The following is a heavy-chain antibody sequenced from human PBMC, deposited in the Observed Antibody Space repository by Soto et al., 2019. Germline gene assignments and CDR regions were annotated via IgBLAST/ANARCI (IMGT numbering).Heavy chain of an antibody. J-gene: IGHJ4*02. CDR1: GGSISSGDYY. CDR2: IYYSGST. D-gene: IGHD4-17*01. V-gene: IGHV4-30-4*01. CDR3: ARTTVTSIYYFDY. Sequence: SETLSLTCTVSGGSISSGDYYWSWIRQPPGKGLEWIGYIYYSGSTYYNPSLKSRVTISVDTSKNQFSLKLSSVTAADTAVYYCARTTVTSIYYFDYWGQGTLVTVSS.